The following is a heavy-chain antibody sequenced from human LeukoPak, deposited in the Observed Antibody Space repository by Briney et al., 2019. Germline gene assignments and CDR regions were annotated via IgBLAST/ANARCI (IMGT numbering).Heavy chain of an antibody. CDR2: ISSSSSYI. Sequence: GGPLRLPCAASGFTFSSYSMNWVRQAPGKGLEWVSSISSSSSYIYYADSVKGRFTISRDNAKNSLYLQMNSLRAEDTAVYYCAGLDDSSGYPDYWGQGTLVTVSS. J-gene: IGHJ4*02. V-gene: IGHV3-21*01. CDR1: GFTFSSYS. D-gene: IGHD3-22*01. CDR3: AGLDDSSGYPDY.